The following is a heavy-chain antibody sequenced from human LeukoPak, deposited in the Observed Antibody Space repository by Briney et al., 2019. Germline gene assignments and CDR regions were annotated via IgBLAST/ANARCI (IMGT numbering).Heavy chain of an antibody. CDR2: IYSRGSA. Sequence: SQTLSLTCTVSGGSVSSGDYYWTWIRQPPGKGLEWIGYIYSRGSAYSAPSLKNRVTISVDTSKNQFSLKLSSVTAADTAVYYCARDPLPYGDYGINYWGPGTLVTVSP. V-gene: IGHV4-30-4*08. J-gene: IGHJ4*02. CDR1: GGSVSSGDYY. D-gene: IGHD4-17*01. CDR3: ARDPLPYGDYGINY.